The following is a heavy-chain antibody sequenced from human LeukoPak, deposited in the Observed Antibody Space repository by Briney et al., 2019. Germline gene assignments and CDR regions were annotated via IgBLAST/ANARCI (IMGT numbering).Heavy chain of an antibody. J-gene: IGHJ2*01. CDR1: GFTFSSYW. D-gene: IGHD3-22*01. CDR3: ARRGWRFNDSSGYSPAYWYFDL. Sequence: GGSLRLSCAASGFTFSSYWMHWVRQAPGKGLVWVSRINSDGSSTSYADSVKGRFTISRDNAKNTLYLQMNSLRAEDTAVYYCARRGWRFNDSSGYSPAYWYFDLWGRGTLVTVSS. CDR2: INSDGSST. V-gene: IGHV3-74*01.